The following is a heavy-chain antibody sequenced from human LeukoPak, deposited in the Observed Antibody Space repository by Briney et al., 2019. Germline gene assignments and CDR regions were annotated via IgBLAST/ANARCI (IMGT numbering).Heavy chain of an antibody. J-gene: IGHJ4*02. CDR2: IYTSGST. CDR3: ARARIAAAGTGLRYFDY. CDR1: GGSISSYF. V-gene: IGHV4-4*07. Sequence: SETLSLTCTVSGGSISSYFWSWIRQPAGKGLEWIGRIYTSGSTNYNPSLKSRVTMSVDTSKNQFSLKLSSVTAADTAVYYCARARIAAAGTGLRYFDYWGQGTLVTVSS. D-gene: IGHD6-13*01.